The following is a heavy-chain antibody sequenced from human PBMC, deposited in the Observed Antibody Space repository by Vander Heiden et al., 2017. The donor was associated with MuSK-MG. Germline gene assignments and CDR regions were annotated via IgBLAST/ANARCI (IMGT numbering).Heavy chain of an antibody. CDR3: ARGVRGVSTEYWYFDL. V-gene: IGHV1-69*04. D-gene: IGHD3-10*01. CDR1: GGTFSSYA. CDR2: IIPILGIA. J-gene: IGHJ2*01. Sequence: QVQLVQSGAEVKKPGSSVKVSCKASGGTFSSYAISWVRQAPGQGLEWMGRIIPILGIANYAQKFYGRVTITADKSTSTAYIQLSSMRSQQPAVYYCARGVRGVSTEYWYFDLWCRVTLVAVSS.